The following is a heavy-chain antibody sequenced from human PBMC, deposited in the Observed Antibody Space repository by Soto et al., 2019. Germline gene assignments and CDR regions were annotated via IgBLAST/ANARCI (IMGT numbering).Heavy chain of an antibody. CDR1: GFTFSSYA. D-gene: IGHD3-9*01. CDR2: ISGSGGST. J-gene: IGHJ5*02. V-gene: IGHV3-23*01. Sequence: GGSLRLSCAASGFTFSSYAMSWVRQAPGKGLEWVSAISGSGGSTYYTDSVKGRFTISRDNSKNTLYLQMNSLRAEDTAVYYCAKDNYDILTGNNNWFDPWGRGTLVTVSS. CDR3: AKDNYDILTGNNNWFDP.